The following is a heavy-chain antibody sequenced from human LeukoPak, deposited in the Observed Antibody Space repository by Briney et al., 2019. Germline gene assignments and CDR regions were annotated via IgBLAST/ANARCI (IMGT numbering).Heavy chain of an antibody. CDR1: GFTFRSHS. V-gene: IGHV3-48*02. Sequence: GGSLRLSCAASGFTFRSHSMSWVRQGPGKGLECVSYISSTSGTIYYADSVKGRFTISRDNAKNSLYLQMNSLREEDTAVYCCARDYYGMDVWGQGTTVTVSS. J-gene: IGHJ6*02. CDR3: ARDYYGMDV. CDR2: ISSTSGTI.